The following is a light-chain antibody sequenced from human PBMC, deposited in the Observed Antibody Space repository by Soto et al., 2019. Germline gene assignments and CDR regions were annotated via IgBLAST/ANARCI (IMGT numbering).Light chain of an antibody. CDR3: QQYNSYSQT. J-gene: IGKJ1*01. Sequence: DIQMTQSPSSLSASVGDRVTITCRASQNINTYLNWYQQKPGKAPKLLIYDASSLESGVPSRFSGSGSGTEFTLTISSLQPDDFATYYCQQYNSYSQTFGQGTKVDIK. V-gene: IGKV1-5*01. CDR1: QNINTY. CDR2: DAS.